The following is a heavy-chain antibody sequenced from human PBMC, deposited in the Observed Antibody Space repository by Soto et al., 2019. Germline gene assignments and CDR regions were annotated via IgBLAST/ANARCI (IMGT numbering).Heavy chain of an antibody. V-gene: IGHV3-66*01. CDR2: IYSSGDT. CDR3: ARDPGYGRGVSFDP. CDR1: GFSVSDNY. Sequence: EVQLVESGGGLVQPGGSLRLSCAASGFSVSDNYMSWVRQAPGKGLEWISVIYSSGDTYYADSVKVRLTISRDNSRNTLYLQINDLRVEDTAIYYWARDPGYGRGVSFDPWGQGIPVTVSS. J-gene: IGHJ5*02. D-gene: IGHD2-8*01.